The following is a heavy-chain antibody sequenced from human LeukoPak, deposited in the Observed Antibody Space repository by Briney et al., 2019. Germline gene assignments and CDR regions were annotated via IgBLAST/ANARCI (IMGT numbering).Heavy chain of an antibody. D-gene: IGHD4-17*01. J-gene: IGHJ3*02. CDR3: ASPSTVATTGGAFDI. Sequence: SETLSLTCTVSGGSISSSYWSWIRQPPGKGLEWIGYIYYSGSTNYNPSLKSRVTISINTSKNQFSLRLSSLTAADTAVYYCASPSTVATTGGAFDIWGQGTMVTVSS. CDR1: GGSISSSY. V-gene: IGHV4-59*01. CDR2: IYYSGST.